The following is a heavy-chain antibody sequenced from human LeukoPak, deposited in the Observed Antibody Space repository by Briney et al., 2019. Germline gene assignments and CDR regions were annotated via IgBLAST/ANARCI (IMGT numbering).Heavy chain of an antibody. CDR3: ARANWNDVGYFDY. CDR1: GGSISSSNW. V-gene: IGHV4-4*02. D-gene: IGHD1-1*01. CDR2: SYHSGST. J-gene: IGHJ4*02. Sequence: PSETLSLTCAVSGGSISSSNWWSGVRPPPGKGREWIGESYHSGSTNYNPSLKRRVTISVDKSKNQFSLKLSSVTAADTAVYYCARANWNDVGYFDYWGQGTLVTVSS.